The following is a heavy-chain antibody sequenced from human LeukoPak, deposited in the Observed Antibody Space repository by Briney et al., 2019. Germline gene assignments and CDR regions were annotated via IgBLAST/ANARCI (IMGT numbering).Heavy chain of an antibody. J-gene: IGHJ4*02. CDR1: GFTFSSYS. Sequence: GGSLRLSCTASGFTFSSYSMNWVRQAPGKGLEWVSSISSSSSYIYYADSVKGRFTISRDNAKNSLYLQMNSLRAEDTAVYYCARAPAYYYDSSGRNWGQGTLVTVSS. D-gene: IGHD3-22*01. CDR2: ISSSSSYI. V-gene: IGHV3-21*01. CDR3: ARAPAYYYDSSGRN.